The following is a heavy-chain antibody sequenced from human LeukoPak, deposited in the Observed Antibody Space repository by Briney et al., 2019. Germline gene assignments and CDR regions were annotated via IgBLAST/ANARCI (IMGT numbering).Heavy chain of an antibody. D-gene: IGHD5-12*01. Sequence: PSETLSLTCAASGYSINSGYCWDWIRQPPGKGLEWTRSIYHSGSTYYNPSLKSRVTISVDTSKNQFSLKLSSVTAADTAVYYCARVATTTNPPQRPFDYWGQGTLVTVSS. CDR2: IYHSGST. CDR1: GYSINSGYC. CDR3: ARVATTTNPPQRPFDY. V-gene: IGHV4-38-2*01. J-gene: IGHJ4*02.